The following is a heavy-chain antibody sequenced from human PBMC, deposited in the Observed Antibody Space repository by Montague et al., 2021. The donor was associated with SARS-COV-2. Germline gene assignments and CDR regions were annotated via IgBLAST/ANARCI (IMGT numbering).Heavy chain of an antibody. D-gene: IGHD5-24*01. CDR1: GFIFSSYG. CDR2: ISSDGGEK. V-gene: IGHV3-30*04. Sequence: SLRLSCAASGFIFSSYGMHWVRQAPGKGLESVAVISSDGGEKYYAESVKGRFTISRDNPKNTLYLQVNSLRAEDRALYYCVRDGGNGYNDLDYWGQGTLVTVSS. CDR3: VRDGGNGYNDLDY. J-gene: IGHJ4*02.